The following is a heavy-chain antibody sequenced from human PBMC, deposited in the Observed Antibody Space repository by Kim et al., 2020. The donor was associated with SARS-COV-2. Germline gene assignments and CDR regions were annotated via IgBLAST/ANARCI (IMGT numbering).Heavy chain of an antibody. CDR2: ITYDGIDK. CDR1: GFTFRTYA. D-gene: IGHD3-3*01. CDR3: ARDLHYTMRDY. Sequence: GGSLRLSCAASGFTFRTYAAHWVRQAPGKGLEWVAAITYDGIDKYYAGSVKGRFTISRDNSKNTLYLQMNSLRAEDTAVYYCARDLHYTMRDYWGQRTL. V-gene: IGHV3-30-3*01. J-gene: IGHJ4*02.